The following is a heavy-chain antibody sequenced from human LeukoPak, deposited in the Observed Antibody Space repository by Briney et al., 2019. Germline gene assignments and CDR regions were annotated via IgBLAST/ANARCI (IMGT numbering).Heavy chain of an antibody. CDR1: GGTFSSYA. J-gene: IGHJ4*02. D-gene: IGHD1-26*01. CDR2: IIPIFGTA. V-gene: IGHV1-69*05. Sequence: RASVKVSCKASGGTFSSYAISWVRQAPGQGLEWMGGIIPIFGTANYAQKFQGRVTTTTDESTSTAYMELSSLRSEDTAVYYCARGAGATDFDYWGQGTLVTVSS. CDR3: ARGAGATDFDY.